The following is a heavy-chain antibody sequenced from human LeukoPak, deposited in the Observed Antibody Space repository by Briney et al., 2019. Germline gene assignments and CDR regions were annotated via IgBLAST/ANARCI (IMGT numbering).Heavy chain of an antibody. CDR2: IYYSGST. CDR3: VDDSAGYYYFDY. CDR1: GDSIRRRSYY. J-gene: IGHJ4*02. V-gene: IGHV4-39*01. D-gene: IGHD3-9*01. Sequence: SETLSLTCSVSGDSIRRRSYYWGWIRQPPGKGLEWIGSIYYSGSTYYNPSLKSRVTISIDTSKSQLSLNLTSVTAADTAVYFCVDDSAGYYYFDYWGQGTLVTVSS.